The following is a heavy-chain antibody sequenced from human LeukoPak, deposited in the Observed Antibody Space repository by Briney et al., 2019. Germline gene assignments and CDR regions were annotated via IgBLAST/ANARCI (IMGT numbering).Heavy chain of an antibody. D-gene: IGHD3-10*01. V-gene: IGHV3-33*03. Sequence: PGGSLRLSCVASGFIFSTYGLHWVRQSPGRGLEWVAVIWYDGSQRYYADSVKGRFTISRDNAKNSLYLQMNSLRAEDTALYYCAKDINLGFGDHGELDYWGQGTLVTVSS. J-gene: IGHJ4*02. CDR1: GFIFSTYG. CDR3: AKDINLGFGDHGELDY. CDR2: IWYDGSQR.